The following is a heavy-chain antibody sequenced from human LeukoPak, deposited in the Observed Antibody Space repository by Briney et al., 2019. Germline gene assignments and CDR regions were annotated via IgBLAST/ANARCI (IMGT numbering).Heavy chain of an antibody. Sequence: SLRLSCAASGFTFDDYAMHWVRQAPGKGLEWVSGISWNSGSVGYADSVKGRLTISRDNAKNSLYLLMNSLRAEDMALYYCAKAVYSSASSNAFDIWGQGTMVTVSS. D-gene: IGHD4-11*01. CDR2: ISWNSGSV. J-gene: IGHJ3*02. CDR3: AKAVYSSASSNAFDI. CDR1: GFTFDDYA. V-gene: IGHV3-9*03.